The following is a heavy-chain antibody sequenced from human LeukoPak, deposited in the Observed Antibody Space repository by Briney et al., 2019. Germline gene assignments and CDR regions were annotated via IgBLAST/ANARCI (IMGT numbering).Heavy chain of an antibody. CDR1: GFTFSSYA. V-gene: IGHV3-30-3*01. Sequence: PGGSLRLSCAASGFTFSSYAMHWVRQAPGKGLEGVAVISYDGSNKYYADSVKGRFTISRDNSKNTLYLQMNSLSADDTAVYYCAKVDCGTSGCRRIDYWGQGTLVTVSS. CDR3: AKVDCGTSGCRRIDY. D-gene: IGHD5-12*01. J-gene: IGHJ4*02. CDR2: ISYDGSNK.